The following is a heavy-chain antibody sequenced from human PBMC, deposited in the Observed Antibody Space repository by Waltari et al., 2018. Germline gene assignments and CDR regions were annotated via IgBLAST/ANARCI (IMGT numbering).Heavy chain of an antibody. CDR1: GFTFSSYA. V-gene: IGHV3-30-3*01. Sequence: QVQLVESGGGVVQPGRSLRLSCAASGFTFSSYAMHWVRQAPGKGLEWVAVISYDGSNKYYADSVKGRFTISRDNSKNTLYLQMNSLRAEDTAVYYCARDRRTSGSSWYPYWGQGTLVTVSS. J-gene: IGHJ4*02. D-gene: IGHD6-13*01. CDR3: ARDRRTSGSSWYPY. CDR2: ISYDGSNK.